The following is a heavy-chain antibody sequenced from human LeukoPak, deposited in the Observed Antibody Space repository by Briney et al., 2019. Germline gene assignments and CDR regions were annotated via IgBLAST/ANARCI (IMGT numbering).Heavy chain of an antibody. CDR2: INTNTGNP. CDR1: GYTFTSYA. J-gene: IGHJ4*02. CDR3: AREGCSSTSCYDH. V-gene: IGHV7-4-1*02. Sequence: ASVRVSCKASGYTFTSYAMNWVRQAPGQGFEWMGWINTNTGNPTYAQGFTGRFVFSLDTSVSTAYLQISSLKAEDTAVYYCAREGCSSTSCYDHWGQGTLVTVSS. D-gene: IGHD2-2*01.